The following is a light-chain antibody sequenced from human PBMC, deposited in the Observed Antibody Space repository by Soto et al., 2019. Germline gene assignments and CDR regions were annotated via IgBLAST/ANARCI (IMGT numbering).Light chain of an antibody. CDR2: GAS. CDR3: LQHKSWPFT. CDR1: QSVSSSY. J-gene: IGKJ2*01. Sequence: EIVLTQSPGTLSLSPGERAALSCRASQSVSSSYLAWYRQKPGQAPRLLIYGASSRATGIAARLSGSGSGTEFTLTISSLQSEDFAVYYCLQHKSWPFTFGQGTKLEIK. V-gene: IGKV3-20*01.